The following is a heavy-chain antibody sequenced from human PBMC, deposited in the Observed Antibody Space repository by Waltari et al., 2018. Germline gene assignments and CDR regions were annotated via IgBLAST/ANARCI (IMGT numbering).Heavy chain of an antibody. D-gene: IGHD5-12*01. CDR2: IIPIFGTA. V-gene: IGHV1-69*14. J-gene: IGHJ3*02. Sequence: QVQLVQSGAEVKKPGSSVKVSCKASGGTFSSYAISWVRPAPGQGLEWMGGIIPIFGTANYAQKFQGRVKITADKSTSTAYMELSSLRSEETAVYYCARNPGYSGWAGAFDIWGQGTMVTVSS. CDR3: ARNPGYSGWAGAFDI. CDR1: GGTFSSYA.